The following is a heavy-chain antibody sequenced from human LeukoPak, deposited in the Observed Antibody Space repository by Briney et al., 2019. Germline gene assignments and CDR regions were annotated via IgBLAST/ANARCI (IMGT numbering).Heavy chain of an antibody. Sequence: SETLSLTCTVSGGSISSSSYYWGWIRQPPGKGLEWIGSIYYSGSTYYNPSLKSRVTISVDTSKNQFSLKLSSVTAADTAVYYCVRHASNYYDSSGYDYWGQGTLVTVSS. CDR1: GGSISSSSYY. J-gene: IGHJ4*02. D-gene: IGHD3-22*01. CDR3: VRHASNYYDSSGYDY. CDR2: IYYSGST. V-gene: IGHV4-39*01.